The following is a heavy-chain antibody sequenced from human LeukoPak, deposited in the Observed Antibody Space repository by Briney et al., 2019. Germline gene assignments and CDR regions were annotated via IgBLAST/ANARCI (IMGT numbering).Heavy chain of an antibody. CDR2: INHSGST. V-gene: IGHV4-34*01. Sequence: MTSETLSLTCAVYGGSFSGYYWSWIRQPPGKGLEWIGEINHSGSTNYNPSLKSRVTISVDTSKNQFSLKLSSVTAADTAVYYCARGRNFAAAGRNFDYWGQGTLVTVSS. J-gene: IGHJ4*02. CDR3: ARGRNFAAAGRNFDY. CDR1: GGSFSGYY. D-gene: IGHD6-13*01.